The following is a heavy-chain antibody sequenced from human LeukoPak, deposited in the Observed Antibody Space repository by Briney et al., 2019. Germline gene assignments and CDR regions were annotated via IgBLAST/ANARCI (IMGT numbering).Heavy chain of an antibody. D-gene: IGHD6-13*01. J-gene: IGHJ4*02. CDR2: IKQDGSEK. Sequence: PGGTLRLSCAASGFTFSTYWMSWVRQAPGKGLEWVANIKQDGSEKNHVDSVKGRFTISRDNAKNSLYLQMNSLRAEDTAVYYCARGLLAAAGIDYWGQGALVTVSS. V-gene: IGHV3-7*04. CDR3: ARGLLAAAGIDY. CDR1: GFTFSTYW.